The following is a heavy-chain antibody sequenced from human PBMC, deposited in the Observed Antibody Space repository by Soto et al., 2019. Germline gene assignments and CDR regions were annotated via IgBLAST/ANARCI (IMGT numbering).Heavy chain of an antibody. J-gene: IGHJ4*02. CDR1: GGSISSGGYY. D-gene: IGHD2-15*01. CDR2: GSYTGNT. CDR3: ARDKEYCSGGSCYRSFDS. V-gene: IGHV4-31*03. Sequence: QVQLQESGPGLVKPSQTLSLTCTVSGGSISSGGYYWIWIRQCTGKGREWIGNGSYTGNTYYNPSLKSRLTTSAVTSKNHLSPKQSSVTAADTAVYYCARDKEYCSGGSCYRSFDSWGQGTLVTVSS.